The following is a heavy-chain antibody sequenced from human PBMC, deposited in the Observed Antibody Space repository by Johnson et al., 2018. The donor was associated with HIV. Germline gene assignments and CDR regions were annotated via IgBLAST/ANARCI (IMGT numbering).Heavy chain of an antibody. Sequence: QVQLVESGGGVVQPGGSLRLSCVASGFTFSSYAMHWVRQAPGKGLEWVAVISYDGSNKYYADSVKGRFTISRDNSKNTLFLQMDSLRTEDTGVYYCAKAYCPGCDGFDIWGQGTMV. CDR2: ISYDGSNK. CDR3: AKAYCPGCDGFDI. J-gene: IGHJ3*02. V-gene: IGHV3-30-3*02. CDR1: GFTFSSYA. D-gene: IGHD2-21*01.